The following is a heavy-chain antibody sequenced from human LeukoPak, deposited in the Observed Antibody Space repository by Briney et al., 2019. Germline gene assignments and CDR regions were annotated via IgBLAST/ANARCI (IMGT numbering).Heavy chain of an antibody. CDR2: INPSSGGT. V-gene: IGHV1-2*02. CDR3: ARVGNYDTTSGFDY. D-gene: IGHD3-22*01. J-gene: IGHJ4*02. Sequence: ASVKVSCKASGYTFTGHYIQWVRQAPGQGLEWMGWINPSSGGTKYAQRFQGRVTITRDTSINTAYMEMTRLKSDDTAVYYCARVGNYDTTSGFDYWGLGTLVTVSS. CDR1: GYTFTGHY.